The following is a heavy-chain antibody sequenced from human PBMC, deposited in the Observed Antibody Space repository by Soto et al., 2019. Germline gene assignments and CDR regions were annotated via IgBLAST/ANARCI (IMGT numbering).Heavy chain of an antibody. CDR2: ISYDGSNQ. D-gene: IGHD6-19*01. J-gene: IGHJ4*02. CDR1: GFTFSTYA. CDR3: ATTDYSSGWTN. V-gene: IGHV3-30-3*01. Sequence: LRLSCAASGFTFSTYAIYWVRLPPGKGLELVASISYDGSNQYYADSVKGRVTISRDNSKNTLDLQMNSLRTEDTAVYYCATTDYSSGWTNWGQGTQVTVSS.